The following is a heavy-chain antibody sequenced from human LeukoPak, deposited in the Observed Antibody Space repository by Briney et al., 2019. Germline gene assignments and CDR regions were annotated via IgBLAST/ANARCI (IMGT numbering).Heavy chain of an antibody. D-gene: IGHD5-24*01. CDR2: FDPEDGET. CDR3: ATEIWEDGYNNWFDP. J-gene: IGHJ5*02. Sequence: ASVKVSCKVSGHTLTELSMHWVRQAPGKGLEWMGGFDPEDGETIYAQKFQGRVTMTEDTSTGTAYMELGSLRSEDTAVYYCATEIWEDGYNNWFDPWGQGTLVTVSS. V-gene: IGHV1-24*01. CDR1: GHTLTELS.